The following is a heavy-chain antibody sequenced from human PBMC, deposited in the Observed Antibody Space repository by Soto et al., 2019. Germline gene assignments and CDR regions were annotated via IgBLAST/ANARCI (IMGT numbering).Heavy chain of an antibody. V-gene: IGHV1-8*01. J-gene: IGHJ6*02. CDR2: MNAKSGDT. CDR1: GSTFSDFY. Sequence: QAHLEQSGAEVKRPGASVKVSCKASGSTFSDFYINWLRQASGQGPEWMGWMNAKSGDTFFPQRFQGKFNITWDTSLSTAYMEVGSLTSDDTAIYYSARGNPCKYAGVDVWVQGNTVAVSS. D-gene: IGHD2-2*01. CDR3: ARGNPCKYAGVDV.